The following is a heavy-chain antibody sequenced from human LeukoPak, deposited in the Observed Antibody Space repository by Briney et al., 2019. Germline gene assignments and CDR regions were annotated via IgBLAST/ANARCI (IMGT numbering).Heavy chain of an antibody. Sequence: GGSLRLSCAASGIIFSAYGVHWVRQAPGKGLEWVAFIRYDGNSKYYADSVKGRFTISRDNSKNTLSLQMNSLRAEDTAVYYCARDVGLRLRAGGDAFDIWGQGTMVTVSS. D-gene: IGHD4-17*01. CDR3: ARDVGLRLRAGGDAFDI. CDR2: IRYDGNSK. CDR1: GIIFSAYG. V-gene: IGHV3-30*02. J-gene: IGHJ3*02.